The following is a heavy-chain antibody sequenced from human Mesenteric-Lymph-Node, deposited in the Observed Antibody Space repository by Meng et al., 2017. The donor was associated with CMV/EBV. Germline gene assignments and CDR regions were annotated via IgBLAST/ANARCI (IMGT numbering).Heavy chain of an antibody. Sequence: HGQFNPGGPGLLKPSGDPARRCACYGGSVRCYYWNWIRQSPEKGLEWIGEINHSGSTTYNPSFTSRIIISVDTSTNQISLNMSSVTAADTAVYYCARGSSYDILTGYFDYWGQGALVTVSS. V-gene: IGHV4-34*01. CDR2: INHSGST. J-gene: IGHJ4*02. CDR3: ARGSSYDILTGYFDY. D-gene: IGHD3-9*01. CDR1: GGSVRCYY.